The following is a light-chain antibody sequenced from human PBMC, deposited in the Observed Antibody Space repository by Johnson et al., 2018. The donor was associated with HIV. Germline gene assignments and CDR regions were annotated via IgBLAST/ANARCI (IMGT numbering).Light chain of an antibody. CDR1: SSNIGKNY. CDR2: DYD. Sequence: QPVLTQPPSVSAAPGQKVTISCSGSSSNIGKNYVSWYQLLPGTAPKLLIYDYDKRPSGIPDRFSGSKSGTSATLGITGLQTGDEADYYCGTWDSSLSFYVFGTGTKVTVL. V-gene: IGLV1-51*01. CDR3: GTWDSSLSFYV. J-gene: IGLJ1*01.